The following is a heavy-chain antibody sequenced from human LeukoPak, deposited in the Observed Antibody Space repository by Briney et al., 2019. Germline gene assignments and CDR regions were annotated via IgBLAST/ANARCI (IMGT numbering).Heavy chain of an antibody. D-gene: IGHD3-3*01. Sequence: SETLSLTCTVSGGSISSSSYYWGWIRQPPGKGLEWIGSIYYSGSTYYNPSLKSRVTISVDTSKNQFSLKLSFVTAADTAVYYCARHGPNYDFWSGYYSTPFDYWGQGTLVTVPS. CDR1: GGSISSSSYY. V-gene: IGHV4-39*01. CDR2: IYYSGST. J-gene: IGHJ4*02. CDR3: ARHGPNYDFWSGYYSTPFDY.